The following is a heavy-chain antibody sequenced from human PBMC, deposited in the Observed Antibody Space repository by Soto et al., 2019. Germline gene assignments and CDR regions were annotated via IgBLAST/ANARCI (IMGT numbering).Heavy chain of an antibody. CDR3: ARGSQPLWGKD. Sequence: QVQLVESGGGVVQPGRSLRLSCAASGFTFSSYAMHWVRQAPGKGLEWVAVISYDGSNKYYADSVKGRFTISRDNSKNTLYLQMNSLRAEDTAVYYCARGSQPLWGKDWGQGTLVTVSS. CDR1: GFTFSSYA. CDR2: ISYDGSNK. V-gene: IGHV3-30-3*01. D-gene: IGHD7-27*01. J-gene: IGHJ4*02.